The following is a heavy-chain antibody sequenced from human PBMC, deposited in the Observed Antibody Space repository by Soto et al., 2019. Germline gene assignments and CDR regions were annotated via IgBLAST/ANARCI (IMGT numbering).Heavy chain of an antibody. Sequence: EVQLLESGGNLVQPGGSLRLSCAGSGFPFSTYAVSWVRQTPGKGLEWVSAISPTGGSTYYAASVSGRFTISRDNSKNRVFLQMSGLRAEDPAIYYCAKAKRGILPTTTGGLDYWGQGTVLSVSS. D-gene: IGHD4-4*01. CDR3: AKAKRGILPTTTGGLDY. CDR2: ISPTGGST. V-gene: IGHV3-23*01. CDR1: GFPFSTYA. J-gene: IGHJ4*02.